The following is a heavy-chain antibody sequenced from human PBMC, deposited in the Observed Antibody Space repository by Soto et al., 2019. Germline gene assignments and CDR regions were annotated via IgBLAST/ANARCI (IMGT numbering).Heavy chain of an antibody. CDR3: ARDLAKGGGIAASDY. CDR1: GYTFTVYY. Sequence: ASGSGSCTASGYTFTVYYMRWVRQAPGQGLEWMGWINPKSGGTMYPQKFQGRVTMTWDTSISTAYMALTRLRSDDTAVYYCARDLAKGGGIAASDYPGPAPLFPLST. CDR2: INPKSGGT. D-gene: IGHD1-26*01. V-gene: IGHV1-2*02. J-gene: IGHJ4*01.